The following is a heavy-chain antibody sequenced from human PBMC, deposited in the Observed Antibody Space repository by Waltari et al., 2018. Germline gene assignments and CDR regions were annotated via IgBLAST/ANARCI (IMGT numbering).Heavy chain of an antibody. Sequence: QVRLLQSGAEVKKPGSSVKVSCQASGDTFSSYAINWVRQAPGQGLEWMGRIIPNLGLTNYAQKFQGRGTITADKSTTTAYMELSSLRSEDTAVYYCARGGDATQTNYYYYGLDVWGQGTTVTVSS. D-gene: IGHD2-15*01. CDR2: IIPNLGLT. J-gene: IGHJ6*02. V-gene: IGHV1-69*09. CDR3: ARGGDATQTNYYYYGLDV. CDR1: GDTFSSYA.